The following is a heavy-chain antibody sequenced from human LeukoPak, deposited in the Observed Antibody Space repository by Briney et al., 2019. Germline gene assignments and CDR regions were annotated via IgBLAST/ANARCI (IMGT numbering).Heavy chain of an antibody. CDR2: IWYDGSNK. CDR1: GFTFSSYG. V-gene: IGHV3-33*01. J-gene: IGHJ4*02. CDR3: AVRDGYNSVDY. D-gene: IGHD5-24*01. Sequence: TGGSLRLSCAASGFTFSSYGMHWGRQAPGKGLEWVAVIWYDGSNKYYADSVKGRFTISRDNSKNTLYLQMNSLRAEDTAVYYCAVRDGYNSVDYWGQGTLVTVSS.